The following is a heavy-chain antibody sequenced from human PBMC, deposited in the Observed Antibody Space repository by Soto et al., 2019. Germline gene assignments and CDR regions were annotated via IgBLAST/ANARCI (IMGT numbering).Heavy chain of an antibody. CDR2: INAGNGNT. Sequence: GASVKVSCKASGHIFTSYAVHWVRQAPGQRLNWMRWINAGNGNTKYSQKFKGRVTITSDTSASTAYMGLSSLRSEDTAVYYCVTYSSGWFQSDFYYYAMDVWGQGTTVTVSS. CDR1: GHIFTSYA. D-gene: IGHD6-19*01. V-gene: IGHV1-3*01. CDR3: VTYSSGWFQSDFYYYAMDV. J-gene: IGHJ6*02.